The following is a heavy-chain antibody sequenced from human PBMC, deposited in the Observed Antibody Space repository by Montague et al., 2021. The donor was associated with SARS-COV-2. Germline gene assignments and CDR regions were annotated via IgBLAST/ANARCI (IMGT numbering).Heavy chain of an antibody. CDR2: TYYRSKWYS. Sequence: CAISGDSVSSNSLASSWITHSPSRDLEWLGRTYYRSKWYSDYASXVRGRLTVNPDASKNEFSLELNYVTPEDTAVYYCVRYSGWFYFDFWGQGTLVTVSS. CDR3: VRYSGWFYFDF. V-gene: IGHV6-1*01. CDR1: GDSVSSNSLA. J-gene: IGHJ4*02. D-gene: IGHD6-19*01.